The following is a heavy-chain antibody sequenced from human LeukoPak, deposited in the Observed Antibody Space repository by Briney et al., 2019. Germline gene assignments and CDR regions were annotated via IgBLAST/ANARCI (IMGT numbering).Heavy chain of an antibody. Sequence: GESLKISFKGSGYSFTSYWISWVRQMPGKGLEWMGRIDPSDSYTNYSPSFQGHVTISADKSISTAYLQWSSLKASDTAMYYCAPHRGGLEDLTFDPWGDGPLVTVSS. CDR2: IDPSDSYT. D-gene: IGHD3-10*01. J-gene: IGHJ5*02. CDR3: APHRGGLEDLTFDP. V-gene: IGHV5-10-1*01. CDR1: GYSFTSYW.